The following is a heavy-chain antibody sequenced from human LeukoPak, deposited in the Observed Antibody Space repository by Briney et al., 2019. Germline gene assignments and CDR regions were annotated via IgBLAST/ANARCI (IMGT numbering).Heavy chain of an antibody. Sequence: GGSLRLSCAASGFTFSSYGMSWVRQAPGKGLEWVSGINWNGGSTGYADSVKGRFTISRDNAKNSLYLQMNSLRAEDTALYYCARAPPIFGRRVMNAFDIWGQGTMVTVSS. V-gene: IGHV3-20*04. CDR1: GFTFSSYG. CDR3: ARAPPIFGRRVMNAFDI. J-gene: IGHJ3*02. D-gene: IGHD3-3*01. CDR2: INWNGGST.